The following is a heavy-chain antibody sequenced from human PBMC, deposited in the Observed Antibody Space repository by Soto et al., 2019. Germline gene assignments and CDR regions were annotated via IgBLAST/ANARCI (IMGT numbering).Heavy chain of an antibody. V-gene: IGHV4-31*03. D-gene: IGHD5-18*01. CDR1: GGSISSGGFY. J-gene: IGHJ6*02. Sequence: SETLSLTCTVSGGSISSGGFYWSWIRQHPGMGLEWIGYIYCSGSTYYNPSLKSRVTISVDTSKNQFARKLSSVTAADTAVYYCARVAAMDAFDYYYGMDVWGQGTTVTVSS. CDR3: ARVAAMDAFDYYYGMDV. CDR2: IYCSGST.